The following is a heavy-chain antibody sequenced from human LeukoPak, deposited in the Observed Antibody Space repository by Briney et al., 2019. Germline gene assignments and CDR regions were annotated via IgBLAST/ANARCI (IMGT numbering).Heavy chain of an antibody. CDR1: GYSISSGYY. V-gene: IGHV4-38-2*02. Sequence: SETLSLTCTVSGYSISSGYYWGWIRQPPGKGLECTGSIDHSESTYYIPSLKSRITISVDTSRNQFSLKLSSVTAADTAVYYCARDSALAQAVMFDYWGQGTLVTVSS. CDR2: IDHSEST. J-gene: IGHJ4*02. D-gene: IGHD6-19*01. CDR3: ARDSALAQAVMFDY.